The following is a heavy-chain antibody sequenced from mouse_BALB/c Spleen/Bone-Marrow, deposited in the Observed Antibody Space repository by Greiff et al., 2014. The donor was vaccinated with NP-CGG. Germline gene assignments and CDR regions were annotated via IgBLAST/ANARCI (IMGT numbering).Heavy chain of an antibody. CDR3: AKVGYDVGYYAMDY. V-gene: IGHV2-5*01. CDR2: IWRGGST. D-gene: IGHD2-2*01. CDR1: GFSLTSYG. Sequence: QVQLKESGPGLVRPSQSLSITCTVSGFSLTSYGVHWVRQSPGKGLEWLGVIWRGGSTDYNAAFMSRLSITKDNSKSQVFFKMNSLQADDTAIYYCAKVGYDVGYYAMDYWGQGTSVAVSS. J-gene: IGHJ4*01.